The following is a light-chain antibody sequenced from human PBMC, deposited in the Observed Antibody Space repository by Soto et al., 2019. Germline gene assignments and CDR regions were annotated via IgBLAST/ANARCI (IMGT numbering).Light chain of an antibody. CDR1: SSDVGGYNF. Sequence: QSVLTQSRSVSGSPGQSVTISCTGTSSDVGGYNFVSWFQQYPGKAPKLIIYDVTRRPSGVPDRFSGSKSGSTASLTISGLQTDDEADYYCCSYAGGYPHVFGTGTKLTVL. V-gene: IGLV2-11*01. J-gene: IGLJ1*01. CDR3: CSYAGGYPHV. CDR2: DVT.